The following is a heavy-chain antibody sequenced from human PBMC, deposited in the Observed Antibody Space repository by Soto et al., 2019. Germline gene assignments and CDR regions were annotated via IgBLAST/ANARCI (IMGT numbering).Heavy chain of an antibody. CDR3: ARGLTYYDFWSGYPYYGMDV. Sequence: SSETLSLTCAVYGGSFSGYYWSWIRQPPGKGLEWIGEINHSGSTNYNPSLKSRVTISVDTSKNQFSLKLSSVTAADTAVYYCARGLTYYDFWSGYPYYGMDVWGQGTTVTVSS. J-gene: IGHJ6*02. CDR2: INHSGST. V-gene: IGHV4-34*01. D-gene: IGHD3-3*01. CDR1: GGSFSGYY.